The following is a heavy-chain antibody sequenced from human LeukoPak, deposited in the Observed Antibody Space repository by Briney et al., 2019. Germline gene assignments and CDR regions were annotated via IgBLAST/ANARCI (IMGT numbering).Heavy chain of an antibody. Sequence: GESLKISCKGFGYSFTSYWIGWVRQIPGKGLEWMGIIYPGDSDTRYSPSFEGQVTISVDKSISNAYLQWSSLKASDTAMYYCARLYSSGWSASSDWGQGTLVTVSS. J-gene: IGHJ4*02. CDR3: ARLYSSGWSASSD. V-gene: IGHV5-51*01. CDR1: GYSFTSYW. CDR2: IYPGDSDT. D-gene: IGHD6-19*01.